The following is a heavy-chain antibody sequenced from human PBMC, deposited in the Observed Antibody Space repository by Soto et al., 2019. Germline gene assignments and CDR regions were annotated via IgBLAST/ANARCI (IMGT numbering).Heavy chain of an antibody. CDR2: ISSDGSDK. Sequence: QVQLVESGGGVIQPGRSLRLSCAASGFTFSSYGMHWVRQAPGKVLEWVAVISSDGSDKNYADSVKGRFSISRDNSRNTLFLQMNSLRPEDTAVFYCAKEPYDSTGFYYSFHHWGQGTLVTVSS. J-gene: IGHJ4*02. D-gene: IGHD3-22*01. CDR1: GFTFSSYG. V-gene: IGHV3-30*18. CDR3: AKEPYDSTGFYYSFHH.